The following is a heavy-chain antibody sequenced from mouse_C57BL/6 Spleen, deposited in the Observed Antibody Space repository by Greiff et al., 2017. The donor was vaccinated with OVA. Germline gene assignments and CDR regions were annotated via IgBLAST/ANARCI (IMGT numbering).Heavy chain of an antibody. CDR3: ARPPTTVVAHWYFDV. D-gene: IGHD1-1*01. CDR1: GYTFTSYW. J-gene: IGHJ1*03. CDR2: IDPSDRYT. Sequence: QVQLQQPGAELVKPGASVKLSCKASGYTFTSYWMQWVKQRPGQGLEWIGEIDPSDRYTNYNQKLKGKATLTVDTSSSTAYMQLSSLTSEDSAVYYGARPPTTVVAHWYFDVWGTGTTVTVSS. V-gene: IGHV1-50*01.